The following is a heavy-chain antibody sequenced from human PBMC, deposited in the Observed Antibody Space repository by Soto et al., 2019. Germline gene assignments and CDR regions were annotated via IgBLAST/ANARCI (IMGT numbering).Heavy chain of an antibody. Sequence: SVKVSCKASGGTFSSYAISWVRQAPGQGLEWMGGIIPIFGTANYAQKFQGRVTITADKSTSTAYMELSSLRSEDTAVYYCARATGYCSSTSCYDAYYYGMDVWGQGTTVTAP. CDR2: IIPIFGTA. D-gene: IGHD2-2*01. CDR3: ARATGYCSSTSCYDAYYYGMDV. V-gene: IGHV1-69*06. J-gene: IGHJ6*02. CDR1: GGTFSSYA.